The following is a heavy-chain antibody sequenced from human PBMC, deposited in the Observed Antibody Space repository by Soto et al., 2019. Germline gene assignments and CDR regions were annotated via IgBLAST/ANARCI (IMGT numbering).Heavy chain of an antibody. J-gene: IGHJ4*02. CDR3: ARVASYYAANSGDPYSDQ. CDR1: GGSISSYY. CDR2: IYYSGST. D-gene: IGHD2-15*01. Sequence: PSETLSLTCTVSGGSISSYYWSWIRQPPGKGLEWIGYIYYSGSTNYNPSLKSRVTISVDTSKNQFSLKLSSVTAADTAVYYCARVASYYAANSGDPYSDQWGQGTLVTVSS. V-gene: IGHV4-59*01.